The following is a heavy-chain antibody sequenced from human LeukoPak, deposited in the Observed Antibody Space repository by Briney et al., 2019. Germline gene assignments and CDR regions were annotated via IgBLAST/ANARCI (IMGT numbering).Heavy chain of an antibody. D-gene: IGHD1-26*01. V-gene: IGHV3-30*18. J-gene: IGHJ4*02. CDR1: GFTFSSYG. CDR2: ISYDGSNK. Sequence: PGGSLRLSCAASGFTFSSYGMHWVRQAPGKGQEWVAVISYDGSNKYYADSVKGRFTISRDNSKNTLYLQMNSLRAEDTAVCYCAKILGEWELLSPDFDYWGQGTLVTVSS. CDR3: AKILGEWELLSPDFDY.